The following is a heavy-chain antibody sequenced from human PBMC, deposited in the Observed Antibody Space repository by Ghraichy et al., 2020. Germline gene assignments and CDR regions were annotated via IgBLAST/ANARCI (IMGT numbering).Heavy chain of an antibody. Sequence: GSLRLSCAASGFTFSSYAMSWVRQAPGKGLEWVSAISGSVGSTYYADSVKGRFTISRDNSKNTLSLQMNSLRGDDTAVYYCAKEGEYQLPSTEGFDSWGQGTLVTVSS. CDR1: GFTFSSYA. CDR3: AKEGEYQLPSTEGFDS. D-gene: IGHD2-2*01. J-gene: IGHJ4*02. CDR2: ISGSVGST. V-gene: IGHV3-23*01.